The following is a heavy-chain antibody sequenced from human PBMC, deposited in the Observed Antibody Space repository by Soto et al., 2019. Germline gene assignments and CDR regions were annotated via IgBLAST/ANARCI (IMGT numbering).Heavy chain of an antibody. CDR1: GYSFTSLD. D-gene: IGHD2-21*02. CDR3: ARGVTARVDY. CDR2: MEPSSGKT. J-gene: IGHJ4*02. Sequence: ASVKVSCKASGYSFTSLDINWVRQTAGQGLEWMGWMEPSSGKTGYAQKFHDRVTMTSDTSINTAYMEPTTLTSDDTAFYYCARGVTARVDYWGQGTLVTVSS. V-gene: IGHV1-8*01.